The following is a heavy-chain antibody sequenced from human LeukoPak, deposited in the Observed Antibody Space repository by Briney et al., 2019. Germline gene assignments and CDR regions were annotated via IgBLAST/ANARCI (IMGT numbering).Heavy chain of an antibody. CDR3: VRGVPIAAAGTSFDY. J-gene: IGHJ4*02. V-gene: IGHV1-18*01. Sequence: ASVKVSCKASGYTFTSYGISWVRQAPGQGLEWMGWISAYNGNTNYAQKLQGRVTMTTDTSTSTAYMELRSLRSDDTAVYYCVRGVPIAAAGTSFDYWGQGTLVTVSS. CDR2: ISAYNGNT. D-gene: IGHD6-13*01. CDR1: GYTFTSYG.